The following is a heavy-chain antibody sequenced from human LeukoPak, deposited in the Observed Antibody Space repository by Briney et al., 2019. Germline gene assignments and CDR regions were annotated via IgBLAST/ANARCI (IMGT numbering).Heavy chain of an antibody. CDR2: ISYDGSNK. J-gene: IGHJ4*02. Sequence: GGSLRLSCAASGFTFSSYEMNWVRQAPGKGLEWVAVISYDGSNKYYADSVKGRFTISRDNSKNTLYLQMNSLRAEDTAVYYCARRAGAYSHPYDYWGQGTLVTVSS. D-gene: IGHD4/OR15-4a*01. CDR1: GFTFSSYE. CDR3: ARRAGAYSHPYDY. V-gene: IGHV3-30*03.